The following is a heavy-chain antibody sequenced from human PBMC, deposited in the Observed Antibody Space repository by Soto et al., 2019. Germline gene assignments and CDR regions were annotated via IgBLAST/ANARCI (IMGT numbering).Heavy chain of an antibody. D-gene: IGHD4-17*01. Sequence: VASVKVSCKASGFTFTSSAMQWVRQARGQRLEWIGWIVVGSGNTNYAQKFQERATITRDMSTSTAYMELSSLRSEDTAVYYCAAGRPYGDRWNFDERGQGTLVTVSS. CDR3: AAGRPYGDRWNFDE. CDR1: GFTFTSSA. V-gene: IGHV1-58*02. J-gene: IGHJ4*02. CDR2: IVVGSGNT.